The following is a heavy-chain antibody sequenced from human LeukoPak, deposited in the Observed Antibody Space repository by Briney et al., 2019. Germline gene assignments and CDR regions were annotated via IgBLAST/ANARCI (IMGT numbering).Heavy chain of an antibody. CDR2: ISGSGGGT. J-gene: IGHJ4*02. Sequence: ETLSLTCAVYGGSFSGYYWSWVRQAPEKGLEWVSTISGSGGGTYYADSVKGRFTISRDDSKNTLYLQMNGLRAEDTALYYCARRFDSWGQGTLVTVSS. V-gene: IGHV3-23*01. CDR3: ARRFDS. CDR1: GGSFSGYY.